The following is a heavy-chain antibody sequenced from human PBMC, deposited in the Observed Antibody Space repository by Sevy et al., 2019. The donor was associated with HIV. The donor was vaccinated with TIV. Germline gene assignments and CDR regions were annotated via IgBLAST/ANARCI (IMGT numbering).Heavy chain of an antibody. CDR2: ISGTYGST. CDR1: GFTFRSYG. Sequence: GGSLRLSCAASGFTFRSYGMHWVRQAPGKGLEWVSGISGTYGSTYYADSVKGRFTISRDNSKNTLYLQMNSLRAEDTALYYCAKDLYYDTSLFDYWGQGIRVTVSS. D-gene: IGHD3-22*01. CDR3: AKDLYYDTSLFDY. J-gene: IGHJ4*02. V-gene: IGHV3-23*01.